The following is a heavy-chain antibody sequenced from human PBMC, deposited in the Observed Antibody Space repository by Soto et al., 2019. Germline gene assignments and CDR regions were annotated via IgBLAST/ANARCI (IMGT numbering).Heavy chain of an antibody. CDR1: GYSFTSYW. J-gene: IGHJ6*02. CDR3: ASLLDTAMVPYYYYYYRMDV. D-gene: IGHD5-18*01. Sequence: LKISCKGSGYSFTSYWISWVRQMPGNGLGWGGRFDPSDIYTIYGTSCQGHVTSSADKSISTAYLQSSSLKASDTAMYYCASLLDTAMVPYYYYYYRMDVWGQGTTATV. CDR2: FDPSDIYT. V-gene: IGHV5-10-1*01.